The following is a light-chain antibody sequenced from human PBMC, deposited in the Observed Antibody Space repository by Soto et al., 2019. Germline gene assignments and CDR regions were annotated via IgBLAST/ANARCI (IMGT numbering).Light chain of an antibody. CDR3: QQYYAYPVT. CDR1: QTIYSY. J-gene: IGKJ5*01. CDR2: DAS. V-gene: IGKV1-8*01. Sequence: AIQMTQSPSSFSASTGDTVTITCRASQTIYSYLVWYQQKPGKAPKLLIYDASTLQSGVPSRFSGGGSGTDFTLTISPLQSEDFAHYYCQQYYAYPVTFGQGTRLEI.